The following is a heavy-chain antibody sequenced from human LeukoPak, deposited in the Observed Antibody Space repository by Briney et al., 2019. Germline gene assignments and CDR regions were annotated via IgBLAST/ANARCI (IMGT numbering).Heavy chain of an antibody. CDR3: AAQRWLQLPFDY. V-gene: IGHV3-23*01. D-gene: IGHD5-24*01. CDR1: GITFSSYA. J-gene: IGHJ4*02. CDR2: ISGGGGSN. Sequence: QPGGFLRLSCAASGITFSSYAMSWVRPAPGKGLEWVSAISGGGGSNYYADSVEGRFTISRDNSKNTLYRQMNSLGAEDTAVYYCAAQRWLQLPFDYWGQGTLVTVSS.